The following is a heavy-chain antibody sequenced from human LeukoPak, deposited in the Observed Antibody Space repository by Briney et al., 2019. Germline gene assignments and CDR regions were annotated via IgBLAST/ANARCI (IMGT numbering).Heavy chain of an antibody. D-gene: IGHD3-22*01. V-gene: IGHV3-7*01. CDR2: INQDGTEK. Sequence: GGSLRLSCAASGFSFSTYSMSWVRQAPGKGLGWVANINQDGTEKYYVDSVKGRFTVSRDYAKNTLYLQMNSLRAEDTAVYYCARATARYYDSSSLWGQGTLVTVSS. J-gene: IGHJ4*02. CDR3: ARATARYYDSSSL. CDR1: GFSFSTYS.